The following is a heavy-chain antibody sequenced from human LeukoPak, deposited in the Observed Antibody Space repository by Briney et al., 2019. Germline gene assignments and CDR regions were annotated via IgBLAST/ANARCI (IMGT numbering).Heavy chain of an antibody. CDR3: ARQIAAAGEAFDY. J-gene: IGHJ4*02. CDR1: GFTFSSYA. V-gene: IGHV3-30*01. Sequence: GRSLRLSCAASGFTFSSYAMHWVRQAPGKGLEWVAVISYGGSNKYYADSVKGRFTISRDNSKNTLYLQMNSLRAEDTAVYYCARQIAAAGEAFDYWGQGTLVTVSS. CDR2: ISYGGSNK. D-gene: IGHD6-13*01.